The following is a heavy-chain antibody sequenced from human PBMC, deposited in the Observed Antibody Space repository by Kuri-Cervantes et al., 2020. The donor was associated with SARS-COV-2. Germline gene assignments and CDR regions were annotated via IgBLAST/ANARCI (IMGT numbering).Heavy chain of an antibody. CDR2: INHSGST. J-gene: IGHJ5*02. D-gene: IGHD3-16*01. V-gene: IGHV4-34*01. CDR1: GGSFSGYY. CDR3: ARELTFGGVIRLDP. Sequence: GSLRLSCAVYGGSFSGYYWSWIRQPPGKGLEWIGEINHSGSTNYNPSLKSRVTISVDTSKNQFSLKLSSVTAADTAVYYCARELTFGGVIRLDPWGQGTLVTVSS.